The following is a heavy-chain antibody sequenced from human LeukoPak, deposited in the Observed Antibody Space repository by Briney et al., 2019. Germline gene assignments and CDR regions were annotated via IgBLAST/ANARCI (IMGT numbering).Heavy chain of an antibody. J-gene: IGHJ4*02. CDR3: ARASDSTGYPQLPFDY. V-gene: IGHV3-23*01. Sequence: GGSLRLSCAASGFTFSSYAMSWVRQAPGKGLQWVSGFSGVGGGGSTFYADSVKGRFTISRDNSKSTLYLQMNSLRAEDTALYYCARASDSTGYPQLPFDYWGQGTLVTVSS. CDR1: GFTFSSYA. CDR2: FSGVGGGGST. D-gene: IGHD3-22*01.